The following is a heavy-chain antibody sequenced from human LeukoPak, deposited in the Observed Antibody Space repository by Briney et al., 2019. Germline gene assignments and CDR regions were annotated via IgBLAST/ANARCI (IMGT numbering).Heavy chain of an antibody. J-gene: IGHJ4*02. D-gene: IGHD6-6*01. CDR3: ARTRSSSSDFDY. Sequence: GGSLRLSCGGSGFTFSNYEMNWVRQVPGKGLGWVAYISTSGRTTYYADSVKGRFTISRDNAENSLYLQMNSLRAEDTAVYYCARTRSSSSDFDYWGPGTLVSVSS. CDR1: GFTFSNYE. CDR2: ISTSGRTT. V-gene: IGHV3-48*03.